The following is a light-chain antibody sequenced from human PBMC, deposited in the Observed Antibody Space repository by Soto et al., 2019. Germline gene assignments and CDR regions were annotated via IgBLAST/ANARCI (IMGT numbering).Light chain of an antibody. CDR1: SSDVGSYNL. V-gene: IGLV2-23*01. CDR3: CSDAGSSTYVV. CDR2: EGS. Sequence: QSVLTQPASVSGSPGQSITISCTGTSSDVGSYNLVSWYQQHPGKAPKLMIYEGSKRPSGVSNRFSGSKSGNTASLTISGLQAEDEADSYCCSDAGSSTYVVFGGGTKLTVL. J-gene: IGLJ2*01.